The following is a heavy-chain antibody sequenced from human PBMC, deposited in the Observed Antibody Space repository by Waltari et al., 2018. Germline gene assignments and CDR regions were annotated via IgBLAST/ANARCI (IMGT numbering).Heavy chain of an antibody. D-gene: IGHD2-15*01. V-gene: IGHV3-74*03. J-gene: IGHJ6*02. CDR3: ATHRPGGYGMDV. Sequence: ESQLVESGGGLVQPGGSLRLSCAASGVTFSTYWMHWVRQGPGQGLEWVLRIDAEGRKITDADFVRGRFTISRDNVKKTLYLQMNSLRVEETAVYYCATHRPGGYGMDVWGQGTTVTGSS. CDR1: GVTFSTYW. CDR2: IDAEGRKI.